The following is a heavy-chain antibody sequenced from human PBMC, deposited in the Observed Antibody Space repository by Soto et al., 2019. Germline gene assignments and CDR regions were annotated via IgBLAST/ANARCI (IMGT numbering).Heavy chain of an antibody. J-gene: IGHJ4*02. D-gene: IGHD3-22*01. Sequence: WGSLRLSCAASGFTFVSYSINCFRQSPFKGLEWVSSISSSSSYIYYADSVKGRFTISRDNAKNSLYLQMNSLRAEDTAVYYCARGASSIFDSSATFDYWGQGTLVTVSS. CDR3: ARGASSIFDSSATFDY. CDR2: ISSSSSYI. V-gene: IGHV3-21*01. CDR1: GFTFVSYS.